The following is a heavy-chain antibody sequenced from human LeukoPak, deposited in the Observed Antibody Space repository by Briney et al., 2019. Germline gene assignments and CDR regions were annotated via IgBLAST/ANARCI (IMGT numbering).Heavy chain of an antibody. CDR1: GFTFDDYA. CDR2: ISWNSGSI. CDR3: AKVYSGSYYDAFDI. Sequence: GRSLRLSCAASGFTFDDYAMHWVRQAPGKGLEWVSGISWNSGSIGYADSVKSRFTISRDNAKNSLYLQMNSLRAEDTALYYCAKVYSGSYYDAFDIWGQGTMVTVSS. D-gene: IGHD1-26*01. J-gene: IGHJ3*02. V-gene: IGHV3-9*01.